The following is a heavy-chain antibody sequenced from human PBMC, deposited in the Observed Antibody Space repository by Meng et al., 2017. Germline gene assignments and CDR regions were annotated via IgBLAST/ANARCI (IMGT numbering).Heavy chain of an antibody. CDR1: CGSLICYY. CDR2: INHSGST. CDR3: ARGRTRRGYYDSSGYLRYFDL. Sequence: QPPKFVPGTLKPSRTLSHNCDVYCGSLICYYWSRMRQPPGKGLEWIGKINHSGSTNSHPSLKIRVTISLGTSKIEFSLKLGAVTAAETAVYYCARGRTRRGYYDSSGYLRYFDLWGRGTLVTVSS. D-gene: IGHD3-22*01. J-gene: IGHJ2*01. V-gene: IGHV4-34*01.